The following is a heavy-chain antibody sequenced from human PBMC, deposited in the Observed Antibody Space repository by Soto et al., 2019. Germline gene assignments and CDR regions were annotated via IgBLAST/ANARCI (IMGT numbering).Heavy chain of an antibody. CDR1: GYTFTGYY. CDR3: ATNSVAGTEGLDY. Sequence: QVQLVQSGAEVKKPGASVKVSCKASGYTFTGYYMHWARQAPGQGLEWMGWINPNSGGTNYAQKFQGWVTMTSDTAISAAYMELSRLRSDDTAVYYGATNSVAGTEGLDYWGRRTLVTVSA. D-gene: IGHD6-19*01. J-gene: IGHJ4*02. V-gene: IGHV1-2*04. CDR2: INPNSGGT.